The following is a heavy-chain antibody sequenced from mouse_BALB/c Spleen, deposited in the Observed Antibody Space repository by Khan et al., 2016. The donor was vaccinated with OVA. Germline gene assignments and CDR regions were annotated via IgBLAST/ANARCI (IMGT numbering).Heavy chain of an antibody. Sequence: QIQLVQSGPELKKPGETVQISCKTSGFTFTNYGMNWVKRAPGKGLKWMGWINTYTGEPTFADAFKGRFAFSLETSASTAYLQINSLKNEDTATYFCARVGYNGTMDCWGQGTSVTVSS. J-gene: IGHJ4*01. CDR2: INTYTGEP. CDR1: GFTFTNYG. V-gene: IGHV9-3-1*01. CDR3: ARVGYNGTMDC. D-gene: IGHD2-14*01.